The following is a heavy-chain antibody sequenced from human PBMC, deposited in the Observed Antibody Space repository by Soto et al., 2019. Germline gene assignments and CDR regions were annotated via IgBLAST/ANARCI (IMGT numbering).Heavy chain of an antibody. CDR3: AKVPFRPDDSSGYGWFNP. CDR1: GFTFSSYA. Sequence: AGGSLRLSCAASGFTFSSYAMSWVRQAPGKGLEWVSAISGSGGSTYYADSVKGRFTISRDNSKNTLYLQMNSLRAEDTAVYYCAKVPFRPDDSSGYGWFNPWGKGTLVTVSS. D-gene: IGHD3-22*01. V-gene: IGHV3-23*01. CDR2: ISGSGGST. J-gene: IGHJ5*02.